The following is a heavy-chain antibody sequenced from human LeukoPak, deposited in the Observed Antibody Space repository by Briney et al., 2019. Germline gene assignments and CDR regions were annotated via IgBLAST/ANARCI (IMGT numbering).Heavy chain of an antibody. CDR2: INPNSGGT. CDR1: GYTFTGYY. J-gene: IGHJ4*02. Sequence: ASVKVSCKASGYTFTGYYMHWVRQAPGQGLEWMGWINPNSGGTNYAQKFQGRVTMTRDTSISTAYMELSRLRSDDTAVYYCARERFVGGGLRQWGQGTLVTVSS. D-gene: IGHD3-10*01. CDR3: ARERFVGGGLRQ. V-gene: IGHV1-2*02.